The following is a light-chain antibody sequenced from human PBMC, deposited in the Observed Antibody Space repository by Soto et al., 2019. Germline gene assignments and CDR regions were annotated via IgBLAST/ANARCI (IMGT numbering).Light chain of an antibody. CDR3: CSCAGPYTSV. CDR2: DVS. CDR1: SSDVGGYNY. J-gene: IGLJ3*02. V-gene: IGLV2-11*01. Sequence: QSALTQPRSVSGSPGQSVTISCTGTSSDVGGYNYVSWYQQHPGKAPKLMIYDVSKRPSGVPDRFSGSKSGNTASLTISGLRADDEADYSCCSCAGPYTSVFGGGTKLTVL.